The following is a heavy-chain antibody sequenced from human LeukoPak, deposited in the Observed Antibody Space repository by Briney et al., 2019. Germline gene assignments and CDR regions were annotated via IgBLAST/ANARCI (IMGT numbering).Heavy chain of an antibody. CDR2: IRGSGGST. Sequence: PGGSLRLSCAASGFTFSSYAMSWVRQAPGKGLEWVSAIRGSGGSTYYADSVKGRFTISRDNSKNTLYLQMNSLRAEDTAVYYCAKDRLTAGMTRSYNHYYGSGRGLYYFDYWGQGTLVTVSS. J-gene: IGHJ4*02. CDR1: GFTFSSYA. D-gene: IGHD3-10*01. V-gene: IGHV3-23*01. CDR3: AKDRLTAGMTRSYNHYYGSGRGLYYFDY.